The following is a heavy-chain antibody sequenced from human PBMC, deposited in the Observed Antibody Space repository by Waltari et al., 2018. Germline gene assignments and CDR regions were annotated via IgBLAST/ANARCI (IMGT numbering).Heavy chain of an antibody. CDR3: ARKGGRGYTYGPFYYDS. V-gene: IGHV3-74*01. J-gene: IGHJ4*02. CDR1: GFRCRDYG. CDR2: INVDGSSI. D-gene: IGHD5-18*01. Sequence: EVQLVEAGGDIVQPGGSLRPSCVASGFRCRDYGMHWVRQVPGKGLVWVSRINVDGSSISYSDSVKGRFTISRDNTKNTLYLQLNSLRAEDTAVYYCARKGGRGYTYGPFYYDSWGQGTLVTVSS.